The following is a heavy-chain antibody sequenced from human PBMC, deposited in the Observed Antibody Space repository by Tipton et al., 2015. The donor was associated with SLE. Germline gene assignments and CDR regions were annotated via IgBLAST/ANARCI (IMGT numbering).Heavy chain of an antibody. CDR3: ARNEVTQYYCYYGMDV. Sequence: SLRLSCAASGFTFSSYWMSWVRQAPGKGLEWVANIKQDGSEKYYVDSVKGRFTISRDNAKNSLYLQMNSLRAEDTAVYYCARNEVTQYYCYYGMDVWGQGTTVTVSS. D-gene: IGHD4-11*01. J-gene: IGHJ6*02. V-gene: IGHV3-7*01. CDR1: GFTFSSYW. CDR2: IKQDGSEK.